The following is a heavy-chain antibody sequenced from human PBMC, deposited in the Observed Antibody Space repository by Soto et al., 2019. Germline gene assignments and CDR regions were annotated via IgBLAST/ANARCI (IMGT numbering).Heavy chain of an antibody. CDR2: IKSKTSGETT. J-gene: IGHJ4*02. Sequence: EVHLVESGGGLVKPGGSLRLSCAASGFTFTSAWLTWVRQAPGKGLEWVARIKSKTSGETTDYAAPVKGRFTISRDDSTTTVYLQMNSLNTEDTAIYYCIIDKSSSRVGELDFWGQGTLVTVSS. D-gene: IGHD2-15*01. CDR1: GFTFTSAW. CDR3: IIDKSSSRVGELDF. V-gene: IGHV3-15*01.